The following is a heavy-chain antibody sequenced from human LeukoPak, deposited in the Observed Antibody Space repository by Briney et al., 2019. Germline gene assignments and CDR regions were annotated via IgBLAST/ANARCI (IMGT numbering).Heavy chain of an antibody. V-gene: IGHV4-59*12. CDR2: IYYSGST. CDR3: ARVNSSSRKWFDP. Sequence: SETLSLTCTVSGGSISSYYWSWIRQPPGKGLEWIGYIYYSGSTNYNPSLKSRVTISVDTSKNQFSLNLSSVTAADTAVYYCARVNSSSRKWFDPWGRGTLVTVSS. D-gene: IGHD6-13*01. J-gene: IGHJ5*02. CDR1: GGSISSYY.